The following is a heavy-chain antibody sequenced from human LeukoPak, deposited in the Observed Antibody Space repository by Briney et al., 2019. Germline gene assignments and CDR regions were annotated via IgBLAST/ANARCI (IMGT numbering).Heavy chain of an antibody. D-gene: IGHD6-19*01. CDR1: GFTFSIYW. V-gene: IGHV3-7*01. CDR2: INQDGSEK. Sequence: GGSLRLSCAASGFTFSIYWMSWVRQAPGKGLEWVASINQDGSEKYYVDSVKGRCTISRDNAKNSLYLHMNSLRAEDTAVYYCARELAVAATGTFESWGQGTLVTVSS. J-gene: IGHJ4*02. CDR3: ARELAVAATGTFES.